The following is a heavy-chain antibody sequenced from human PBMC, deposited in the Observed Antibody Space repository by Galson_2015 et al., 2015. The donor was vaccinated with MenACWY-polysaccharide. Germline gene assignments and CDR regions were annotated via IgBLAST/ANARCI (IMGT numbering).Heavy chain of an antibody. CDR3: ARACRTQQPAGLDS. V-gene: IGHV7-4-1*02. CDR2: ISANTGNP. CDR1: GYTFTTHS. J-gene: IGHJ4*02. D-gene: IGHD1-14*01. Sequence: SVKVSCKASGYTFTTHSITWVRQAPGQGLEWMGWISANTGNPKYAQGFTGHFVFSLDTSVNTAFMQISSLKAEDTAVYYCARACRTQQPAGLDSWGQGTLAAVSS.